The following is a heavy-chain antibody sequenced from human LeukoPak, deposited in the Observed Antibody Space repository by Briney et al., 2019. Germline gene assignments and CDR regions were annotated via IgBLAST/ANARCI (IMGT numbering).Heavy chain of an antibody. CDR1: GSTLSSYA. V-gene: IGHV3-23*01. Sequence: GGSLRLSCAASGSTLSSYAMSWVRQAPGKGLEWVSTISGSGGSTYYADSVKDRFTLSRDNSKSTLYLQMSSLRAEDTALYYCARGQWLVTSPFAFWGQGILVTVSS. J-gene: IGHJ4*02. CDR3: ARGQWLVTSPFAF. CDR2: ISGSGGST. D-gene: IGHD6-19*01.